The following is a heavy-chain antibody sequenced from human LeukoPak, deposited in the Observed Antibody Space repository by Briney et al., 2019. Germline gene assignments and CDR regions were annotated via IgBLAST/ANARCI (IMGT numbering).Heavy chain of an antibody. CDR1: GFTFSSYW. CDR2: IKFDGSEK. D-gene: IGHD1-7*01. Sequence: GGSLRLSCAASGFTFSSYWLSWVRQAPGKGLEWVANIKFDGSEKYYVDSVKGRFTISRDNAKNSLYLQMDSLRAEDTALYYCAQYPTTRHFDYWGQGTLVTVSS. CDR3: AQYPTTRHFDY. V-gene: IGHV3-7*01. J-gene: IGHJ4*02.